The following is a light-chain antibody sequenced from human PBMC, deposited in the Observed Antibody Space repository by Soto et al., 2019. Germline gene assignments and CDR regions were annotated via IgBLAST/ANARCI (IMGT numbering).Light chain of an antibody. V-gene: IGLV1-47*01. CDR2: RNN. CDR3: QSYDSSLSGSEV. Sequence: QSVLTQPPSVSGTPGQRVSISCSGSRSNIGRNFVYWYQHLPGTAPKLLIQRNNERPSGVPDRFSGSKSGTSVSLAISGLQAEDEADYYCQSYDSSLSGSEVFGTGTKLTVL. CDR1: RSNIGRNF. J-gene: IGLJ1*01.